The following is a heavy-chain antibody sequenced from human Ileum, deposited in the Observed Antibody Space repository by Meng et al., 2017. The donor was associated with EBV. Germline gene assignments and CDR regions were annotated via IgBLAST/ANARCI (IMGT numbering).Heavy chain of an antibody. CDR2: LIAVFDKT. D-gene: IGHD1-14*01. J-gene: IGHJ4*02. CDR1: GGSFSTHT. CDR3: ARGRRNEPLFDY. V-gene: IGHV1-69*13. Sequence: QVQLGQSGAEGKKPGSSGKVACKTSGGSFSTHTFSWVRQAPGQGLEWTGGLIAVFDKTKAAPRFQDRVTFTADESTSTAYMELSSLTFDDTAVYFCARGRRNEPLFDYWGQGTLVTVSS.